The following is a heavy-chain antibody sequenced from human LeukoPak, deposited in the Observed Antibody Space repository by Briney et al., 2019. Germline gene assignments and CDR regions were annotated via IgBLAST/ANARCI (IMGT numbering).Heavy chain of an antibody. Sequence: SETLSLTCTVSGGSISSGGYYWSWIRQHPGKGLEWIGYIYYSGSTYYNPSLKSRVTISVDTSKNQFSLKLSSVTAADTAVYYCARDQVRYSSSWFDYWGQGTLVTVSS. D-gene: IGHD6-13*01. J-gene: IGHJ4*02. CDR1: GGSISSGGYY. CDR2: IYYSGST. CDR3: ARDQVRYSSSWFDY. V-gene: IGHV4-31*03.